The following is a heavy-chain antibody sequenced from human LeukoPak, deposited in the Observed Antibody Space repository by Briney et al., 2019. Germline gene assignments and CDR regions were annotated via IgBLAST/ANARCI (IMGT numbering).Heavy chain of an antibody. J-gene: IGHJ3*02. CDR1: GFTFTTYA. CDR3: ARDRRRYSSGWEDYAFDI. Sequence: EGSLRLSCAVSGFTFTTYAMQWVRQAPGKGLEWVAVISYDGSDTYFADSVKGRFTISRDKSKNTLYLQMNSLRTEDTAVYYCARDRRRYSSGWEDYAFDIWGQGTMVTVSS. V-gene: IGHV3-30*04. D-gene: IGHD6-19*01. CDR2: ISYDGSDT.